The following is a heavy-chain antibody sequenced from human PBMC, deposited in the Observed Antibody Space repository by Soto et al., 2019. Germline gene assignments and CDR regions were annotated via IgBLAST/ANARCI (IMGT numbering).Heavy chain of an antibody. J-gene: IGHJ4*02. V-gene: IGHV4-4*02. CDR3: ASVSRTVGLDY. CDR1: GGSISSGFW. Sequence: QVHLQASDPGLVKPSETLSLTCVVAGGSISSGFWWTWVRQSPGKGLGWLGEVSHSGSTKDTPSLRCRVTSSVDKSNNRFSLYMPSVTAADTGVYYCASVSRTVGLDYWGQGTLVTVSS. D-gene: IGHD4-17*01. CDR2: VSHSGST.